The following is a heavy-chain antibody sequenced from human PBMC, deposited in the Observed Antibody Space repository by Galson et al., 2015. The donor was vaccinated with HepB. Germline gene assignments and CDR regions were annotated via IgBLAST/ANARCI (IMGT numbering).Heavy chain of an antibody. D-gene: IGHD3-3*01. CDR1: GFTVSNNY. V-gene: IGHV3-53*01. CDR2: ISSGGRT. CDR3: AREWRVAFDY. Sequence: SLRLSCAASGFTVSNNYMSWVRQAPGKGLEWVSLISSGGRTYYADSAKGRFTISRDNSKNTLFLQMNNLRVEDTAVYYCAREWRVAFDYWGQGTLATVSS. J-gene: IGHJ4*02.